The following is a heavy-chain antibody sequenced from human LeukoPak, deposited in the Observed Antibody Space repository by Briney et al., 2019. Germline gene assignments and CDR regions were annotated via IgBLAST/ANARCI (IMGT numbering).Heavy chain of an antibody. CDR1: GYTFTSYY. J-gene: IGHJ4*02. CDR3: ARERIDYGDRRGFDY. CDR2: INPSGGST. V-gene: IGHV1-46*01. D-gene: IGHD4-17*01. Sequence: ASVKVSCKASGYTFTSYYMHWVRQAPGQGLEWMGIINPSGGSTIYAQKFKGTVTMTSDTSTSTVYMELSSLRSEDTAVYYCARERIDYGDRRGFDYWGQGTLVTVSS.